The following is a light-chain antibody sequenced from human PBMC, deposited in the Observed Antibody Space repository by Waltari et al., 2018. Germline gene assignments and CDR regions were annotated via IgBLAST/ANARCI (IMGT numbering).Light chain of an antibody. V-gene: IGKV1-5*03. CDR1: QSIDMF. CDR3: QQCKTYPNT. J-gene: IGKJ2*01. Sequence: DIQMNQSPSTLSASVGDRVTITCRASQSIDMFLAWYQQKPGKAPTLLIYKASTLEVGVPSRFSGSGSGTEFTLTITSLQPDDFATYYCQQCKTYPNTFGQGTKVEIK. CDR2: KAS.